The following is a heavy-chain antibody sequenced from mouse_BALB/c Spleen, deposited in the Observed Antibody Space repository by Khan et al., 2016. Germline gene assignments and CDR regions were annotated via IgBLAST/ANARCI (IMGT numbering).Heavy chain of an antibody. Sequence: EVQLVESGGGLVQPKGSLKLSCAASGLTLNTYAMNWVRQAPGKGLEWVARIRSKSKDYATYYDESVKDRFTISRDDSQNILYLQMNNLKTEDTAIYYCLRGYDGGFAYWGQGTLVTVSA. D-gene: IGHD2-2*01. CDR1: GLTLNTYA. V-gene: IGHV10-1*02. J-gene: IGHJ3*01. CDR2: IRSKSKDYAT. CDR3: LRGYDGGFAY.